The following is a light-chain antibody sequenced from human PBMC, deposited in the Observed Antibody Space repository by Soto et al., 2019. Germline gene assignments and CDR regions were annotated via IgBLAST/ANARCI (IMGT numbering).Light chain of an antibody. Sequence: QSVLTQPPSVSAAPGQKVTISCSGSSSNIGNNYVAWYQQLPGTAPKVLIYDNNKRPSGIPDRISGSKSGTSATLGITGLQTGDDADYYCGKWDSGLSGGMVFGGGTKLTVL. CDR1: SSNIGNNY. CDR3: GKWDSGLSGGMV. V-gene: IGLV1-51*01. J-gene: IGLJ2*01. CDR2: DNN.